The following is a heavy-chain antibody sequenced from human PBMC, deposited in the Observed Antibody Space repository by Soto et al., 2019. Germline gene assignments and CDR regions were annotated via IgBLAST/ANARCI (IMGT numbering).Heavy chain of an antibody. V-gene: IGHV3-23*01. CDR1: GLTFSSYS. J-gene: IGHJ4*02. CDR3: AKDPLSLGYCTNGVCYTYFDY. Sequence: GGSLRLSCAASGLTFSSYSMNWVRQAPGKGLEWVSSISSSSSSTYYADSVKGRFTISRDNSKNTLYLQMNSLRAEDTAVYYCAKDPLSLGYCTNGVCYTYFDYWGQGTLVTVSS. D-gene: IGHD2-8*01. CDR2: ISSSSSST.